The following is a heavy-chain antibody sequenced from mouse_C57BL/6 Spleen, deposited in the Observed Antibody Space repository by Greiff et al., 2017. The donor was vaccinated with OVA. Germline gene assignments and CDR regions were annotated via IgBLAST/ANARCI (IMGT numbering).Heavy chain of an antibody. CDR2: IDPEGGDT. Sequence: EVQLQQSGAELVRPGASVKLSCTASGFNIKDYYMHWVKQRPERGLEWIGRIDPEGGDTEYAAKFQGKATMTADTSSNTAYLQLSSLTYEDTAVYYCTRFFYGSDYAMDYWGQGTSVTVSS. D-gene: IGHD1-1*01. V-gene: IGHV14-1*01. CDR3: TRFFYGSDYAMDY. CDR1: GFNIKDYY. J-gene: IGHJ4*01.